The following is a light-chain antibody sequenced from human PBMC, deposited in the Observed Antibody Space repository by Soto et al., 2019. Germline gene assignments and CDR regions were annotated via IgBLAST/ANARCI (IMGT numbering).Light chain of an antibody. CDR3: SSYTSSSTPYV. CDR2: EVS. J-gene: IGLJ1*01. Sequence: QSALTQPASVSGSPGQSITISCTGTSSDVGGYNYVSWYQQHPGKAPKLMIYEVSNRPSGVSNRFSGSKSGNTCSLTISGLQAEDEADYYCSSYTSSSTPYVVGTGTKVTVL. CDR1: SSDVGGYNY. V-gene: IGLV2-14*01.